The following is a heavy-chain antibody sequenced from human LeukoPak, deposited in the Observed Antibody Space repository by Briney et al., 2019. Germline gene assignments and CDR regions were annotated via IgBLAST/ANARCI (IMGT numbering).Heavy chain of an antibody. CDR2: INPNSGGT. D-gene: IGHD3-10*01. CDR3: ARGFRPTMVRDSRGWFDP. Sequence: GASVTVSCKASGYTFTGYYMHWVRQAPGQGLEWMGWINPNSGGTNYAQKFQGRVTMTRDTSISTAYMELSRLRSDDTAVYYCARGFRPTMVRDSRGWFDPWGQGTLVTVSS. J-gene: IGHJ5*02. CDR1: GYTFTGYY. V-gene: IGHV1-2*02.